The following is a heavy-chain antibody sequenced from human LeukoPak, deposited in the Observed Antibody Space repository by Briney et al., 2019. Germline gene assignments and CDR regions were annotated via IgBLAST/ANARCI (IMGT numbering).Heavy chain of an antibody. CDR3: AKGGSKVAAAITFDY. CDR2: ISGSGGST. CDR1: GFTFSSYA. Sequence: PGGSLRLSCAASGFTFSSYAMSWARQAPGKGLEWVSAISGSGGSTYYADSVKGRLTISRDNSKNTLYLQMNSLRAEDTAVYYCAKGGSKVAAAITFDYWGQGTLVTVSS. J-gene: IGHJ4*02. V-gene: IGHV3-23*01. D-gene: IGHD6-13*01.